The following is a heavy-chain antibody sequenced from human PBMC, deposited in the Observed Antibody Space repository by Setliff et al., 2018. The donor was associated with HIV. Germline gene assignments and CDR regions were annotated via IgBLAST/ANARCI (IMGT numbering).Heavy chain of an antibody. V-gene: IGHV4-61*09. D-gene: IGHD5-18*01. J-gene: IGHJ4*03. CDR3: ARTEDYSFGDAPFDY. CDR2: IYTSGTT. CDR1: GGSIKNGPSS. Sequence: SETLSLTCSVSGGSIKNGPSSWTWIRQPAGKGLEWIGHIYTSGTTNYNSSLNSRVTISVDTSKNQFSLKLTSVTAADTAVYYCARTEDYSFGDAPFDYWGKGTKVTVSS.